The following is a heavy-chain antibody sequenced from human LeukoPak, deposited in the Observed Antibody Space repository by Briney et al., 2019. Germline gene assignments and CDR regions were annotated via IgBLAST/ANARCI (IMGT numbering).Heavy chain of an antibody. CDR2: IYPGDSDT. J-gene: IGHJ4*02. CDR3: ARGRRGAVDGFDY. CDR1: GYSFTSYW. V-gene: IGHV5-51*01. D-gene: IGHD6-19*01. Sequence: GESLKISCKGSGYSFTSYWIGWVCQMPGKGLEWMGIIYPGDSDTRYSPSFQGQVTISADKSIGTAYLQWSSLKASDTAMYYCARGRRGAVDGFDYWGQGTLVTVSS.